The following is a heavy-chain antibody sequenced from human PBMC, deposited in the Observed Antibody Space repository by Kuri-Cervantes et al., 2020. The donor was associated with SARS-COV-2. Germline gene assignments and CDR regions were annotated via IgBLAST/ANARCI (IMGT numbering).Heavy chain of an antibody. CDR2: ISYEASKK. J-gene: IGHJ4*02. Sequence: GGSLRLSCAASGFTFSIYGMHWVRQAPGKGLEWVALISYEASKKNCADSVKGRFTISRDNSKNTQYLQMDSLRAEDTAVYYCAKSRTGVGDSKDYWGPGTLVTVSS. V-gene: IGHV3-30*18. D-gene: IGHD1-26*01. CDR3: AKSRTGVGDSKDY. CDR1: GFTFSIYG.